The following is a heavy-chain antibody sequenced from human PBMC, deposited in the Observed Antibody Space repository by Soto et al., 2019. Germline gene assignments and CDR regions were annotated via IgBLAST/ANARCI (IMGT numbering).Heavy chain of an antibody. CDR3: ARDGQWLPRDGLRSSYYFDY. V-gene: IGHV3-33*01. D-gene: IGHD6-19*01. CDR2: IWYDGGNK. Sequence: QVQLVESGGGVVQPGRSLRLSCAASGFNFSSYVMHWVRQAPGKGLEWVAVIWYDGGNKYYADSVKGRFTISRDNSKNTLYLQMNSLRAEDTAVYYCARDGQWLPRDGLRSSYYFDYWRQGTLVTVSS. CDR1: GFNFSSYV. J-gene: IGHJ4*02.